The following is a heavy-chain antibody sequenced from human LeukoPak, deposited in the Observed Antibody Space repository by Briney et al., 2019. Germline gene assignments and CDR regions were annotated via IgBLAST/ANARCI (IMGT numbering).Heavy chain of an antibody. CDR1: GGSLSTYY. CDR3: ARASGGYYNNWFDP. V-gene: IGHV4-59*01. Sequence: SETLSLTCTVSGGSLSTYYWSWIRQPPGKGPDWMGYIYYTGSTNYNPSLKSRVTISVDTSKNQFSLNLNSVTAADTAVYYCARASGGYYNNWFDPWGQGTLVTVSS. D-gene: IGHD3-22*01. J-gene: IGHJ5*02. CDR2: IYYTGST.